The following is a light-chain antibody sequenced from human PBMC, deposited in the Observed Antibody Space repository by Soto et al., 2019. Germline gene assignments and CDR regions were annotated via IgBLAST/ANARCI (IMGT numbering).Light chain of an antibody. V-gene: IGLV2-14*03. CDR3: SSHTSSNTVI. J-gene: IGLJ2*01. CDR1: SNYVGGYNF. Sequence: QSALTQPASVSGSPGQSITISCTGTSNYVGGYNFVSWYQQHPGKAPKLMIYDVSNRPSGVSDRFSGSKSGNTASLTISGLQAEDEADYYCSSHTSSNTVIFGGGTKLTVL. CDR2: DVS.